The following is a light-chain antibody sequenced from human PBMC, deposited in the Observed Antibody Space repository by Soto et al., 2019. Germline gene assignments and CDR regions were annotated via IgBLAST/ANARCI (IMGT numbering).Light chain of an antibody. Sequence: QSVLTQPPSVSGAPGQRVTISCTGRSSNIGAGYDVQWYQQLPGAAPRLLIFGNTNRPSGVPDRFSGSRSGTSASLAISGRQAEDEADYYCQSYDISLSVSVVFGGGTKVTVL. CDR3: QSYDISLSVSVV. V-gene: IGLV1-40*01. CDR2: GNT. CDR1: SSNIGAGYD. J-gene: IGLJ2*01.